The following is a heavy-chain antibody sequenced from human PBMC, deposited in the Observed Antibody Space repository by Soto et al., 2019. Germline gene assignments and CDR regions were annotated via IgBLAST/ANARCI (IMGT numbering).Heavy chain of an antibody. D-gene: IGHD3-10*01. CDR1: GGTFSSYT. J-gene: IGHJ4*02. V-gene: IGHV1-69*08. CDR3: ARDPYGSGSYYGGGYYFDY. Sequence: QVQLVQSGAEVKKPGSSVKVSCKASGGTFSSYTISWVRQAPGQGLEWMGRIIPILGIANYAQKFQGRVTITADKSTSTAYMELSSLGSEDTAVYYCARDPYGSGSYYGGGYYFDYWGQGTLVTVSS. CDR2: IIPILGIA.